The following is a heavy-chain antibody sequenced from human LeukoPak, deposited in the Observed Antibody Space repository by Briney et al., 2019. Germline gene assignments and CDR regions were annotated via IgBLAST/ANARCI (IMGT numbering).Heavy chain of an antibody. CDR1: GFTFSSYA. Sequence: GGSLRLSCAASGFTFSSYAMSWVRQAPGKGLEWVSAISGSGGSIYYADSVKGRFTISRDNSKNTMYLQMNSLRAEDTAVYYCAKDRLREPHFDPWGQGTLVTVSS. CDR2: ISGSGGSI. D-gene: IGHD1-26*01. J-gene: IGHJ5*02. V-gene: IGHV3-23*01. CDR3: AKDRLREPHFDP.